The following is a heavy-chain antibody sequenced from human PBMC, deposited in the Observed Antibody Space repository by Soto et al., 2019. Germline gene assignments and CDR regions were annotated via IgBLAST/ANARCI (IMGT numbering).Heavy chain of an antibody. D-gene: IGHD2-21*02. J-gene: IGHJ6*02. CDR2: IYYSGTT. CDR3: ARIGYRLLGYYGLDV. Sequence: PSETLSLTCTVSGGSISSGDYHWSWLRQPPGKGLESIGYIYYSGTTYYNPSLKSRVTISVDTSKNQFSLKLSSVTAADTAVYYCARIGYRLLGYYGLDVWGQGTTVTVSS. V-gene: IGHV4-30-4*01. CDR1: GGSISSGDYH.